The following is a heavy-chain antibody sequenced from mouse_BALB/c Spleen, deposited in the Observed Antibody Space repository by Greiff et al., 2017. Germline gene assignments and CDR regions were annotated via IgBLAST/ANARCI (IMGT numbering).Heavy chain of an antibody. D-gene: IGHD1-1*01. CDR1: GFTFSSYA. Sequence: DVKLVESGGGLVKPGGSLKLSCAASGFTFSSYAMSWVRQTPEKRLEWVASISSGGRTYYPDSVKGRFTISRDNARNILYLQMSSLRSEDTAMYYCARERENYGSSPFYAMDYWGQGTSVTVSS. V-gene: IGHV5-6-5*01. CDR3: ARERENYGSSPFYAMDY. CDR2: ISSGGRT. J-gene: IGHJ4*01.